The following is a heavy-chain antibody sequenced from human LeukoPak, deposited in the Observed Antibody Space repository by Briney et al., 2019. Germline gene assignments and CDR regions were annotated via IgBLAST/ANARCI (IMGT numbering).Heavy chain of an antibody. CDR2: IYTSGST. Sequence: PSETLSLTCTVSGGSISSYYWSWIRQPAGKGLEWIGRIYTSGSTNYNPSLKSRVTMSVDTSKNQFSLKLSSVTAAATAVYYCARASPYYYGSGSNYTTPPFDYWGQGTLVTVSS. CDR3: ARASPYYYGSGSNYTTPPFDY. D-gene: IGHD3-10*01. V-gene: IGHV4-4*07. CDR1: GGSISSYY. J-gene: IGHJ4*02.